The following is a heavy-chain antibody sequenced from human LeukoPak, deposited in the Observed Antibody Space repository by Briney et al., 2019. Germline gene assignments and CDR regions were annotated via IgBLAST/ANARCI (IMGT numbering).Heavy chain of an antibody. D-gene: IGHD2-2*02. CDR3: ASMGRYPSLNIPFSTRDAFDI. CDR1: GFTFSSYA. CDR2: ISYDGSNK. V-gene: IGHV3-30*04. Sequence: PGRSLRLSCAASGFTFSSYAMHWVRQAPGKGLEWVAVISYDGSNKYYADSVKGRFTVSRDNSKNTLYLQVNSLRAEDTAVYYCASMGRYPSLNIPFSTRDAFDIWGQGTMVTVSS. J-gene: IGHJ3*02.